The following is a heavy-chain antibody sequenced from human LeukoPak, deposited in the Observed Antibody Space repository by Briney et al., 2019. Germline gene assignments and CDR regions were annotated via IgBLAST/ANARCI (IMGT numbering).Heavy chain of an antibody. V-gene: IGHV3-21*04. Sequence: GGSLRLSCAASGFTFSTYIMNWVRQTPGKGLEWVSSIGTSTSYIYYADSVKGRFTISRDNAKNSLYLEMNSLRAEDTAVYYCAKLEGDIVVVPAAPLDYWGQGTLVTVSS. CDR2: IGTSTSYI. CDR3: AKLEGDIVVVPAAPLDY. J-gene: IGHJ4*02. D-gene: IGHD2-2*01. CDR1: GFTFSTYI.